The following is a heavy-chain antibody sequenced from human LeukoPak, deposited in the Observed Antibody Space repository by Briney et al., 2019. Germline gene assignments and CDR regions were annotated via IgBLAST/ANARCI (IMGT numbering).Heavy chain of an antibody. CDR2: ISGSGSSI. CDR1: GFTFSSFE. J-gene: IGHJ3*02. D-gene: IGHD6-19*01. CDR3: AREAVPGGRGDTFDI. V-gene: IGHV3-48*03. Sequence: GGSLRLSCAASGFTFSSFEMNWVRQAPGKGLEWVSYISGSGSSIYYADSVKGRFTISRDNAKNSLSLQMNSLRAEDTAIHYCAREAVPGGRGDTFDIWGQGTMVTVSS.